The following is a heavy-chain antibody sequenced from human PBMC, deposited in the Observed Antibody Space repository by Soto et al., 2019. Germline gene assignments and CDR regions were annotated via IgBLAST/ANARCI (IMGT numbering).Heavy chain of an antibody. V-gene: IGHV3-30-3*01. CDR3: ARVAPEVVAATSSYYYYYGLDV. J-gene: IGHJ6*02. D-gene: IGHD2-15*01. CDR1: EFTFSTYA. Sequence: QVQLVESGGGVVQPGRSLRLSCAASEFTFSTYAMHWVRQAPGKGLEWVAVISYDGSNKYYADSVKGRFTISRDNSKNTLYLQMNSLRAEDTAVYYCARVAPEVVAATSSYYYYYGLDVWGQGTTVTVSS. CDR2: ISYDGSNK.